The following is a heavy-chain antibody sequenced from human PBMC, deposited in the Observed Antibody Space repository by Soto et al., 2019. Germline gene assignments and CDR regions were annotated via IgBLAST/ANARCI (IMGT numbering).Heavy chain of an antibody. CDR2: ISTSNGDT. D-gene: IGHD1-26*01. V-gene: IGHV1-18*01. CDR1: GYTFINYN. J-gene: IGHJ4*02. CDR3: ARNITGATGDY. Sequence: QVQLVQSGPEVKEPGASVRVSCKASGYTFINYNIFWVRQAPGQGLEWMGWISTSNGDTSYAQNFQGRVTMTTDTSTSTAYVELRSLRYDDTAVYYCARNITGATGDYWGQGPLVSASS.